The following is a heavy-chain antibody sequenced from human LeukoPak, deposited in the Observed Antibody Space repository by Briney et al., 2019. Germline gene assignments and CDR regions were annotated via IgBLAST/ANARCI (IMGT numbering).Heavy chain of an antibody. V-gene: IGHV1-2*02. J-gene: IGHJ4*02. CDR2: INPNSGGT. Sequence: ASVKVSCKASGYXFTGYYMHWVRQAPGQGLEWMGLINPNSGGTNYAQKFQGRVTMTRDTSISTAYMELSRLRSDDTAVYYCARDLSGGYKTPFDYWGQGTLVTVSS. CDR3: ARDLSGGYKTPFDY. CDR1: GYXFTGYY. D-gene: IGHD5-12*01.